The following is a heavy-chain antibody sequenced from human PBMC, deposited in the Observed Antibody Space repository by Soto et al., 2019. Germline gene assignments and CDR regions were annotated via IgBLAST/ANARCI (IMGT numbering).Heavy chain of an antibody. D-gene: IGHD3-10*01. Sequence: ASVKVSCKASGYTFTGYYMHWVRQAPGQGLEWMGWINPNSGGTNYAQKFQGWVTMTRDTSISTAYMELSRLRSDDTAGYYCARAQVPFGYYYGMDVWGQGTTVTVSS. CDR3: ARAQVPFGYYYGMDV. CDR1: GYTFTGYY. CDR2: INPNSGGT. V-gene: IGHV1-2*04. J-gene: IGHJ6*02.